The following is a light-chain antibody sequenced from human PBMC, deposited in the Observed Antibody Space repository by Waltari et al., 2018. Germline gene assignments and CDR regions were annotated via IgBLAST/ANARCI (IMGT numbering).Light chain of an antibody. V-gene: IGLV3-19*01. CDR1: SLSSYY. CDR2: DKN. J-gene: IGLJ2*01. CDR3: HSRDASGVAGS. Sequence: SSELTQDPAVSVAMGQTVRITCQGDSLSSYYASWYQQRPGQAPILVIYDKNNRPSGVPDRFSGSSSHNTGSLTITGAQAEDEASYYCHSRDASGVAGSFGGGTKLTVL.